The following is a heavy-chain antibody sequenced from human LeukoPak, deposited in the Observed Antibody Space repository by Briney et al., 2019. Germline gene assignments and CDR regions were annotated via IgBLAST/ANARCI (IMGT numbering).Heavy chain of an antibody. Sequence: GGSLRLSCVASGFIFTTYGMHWVRQAPGRGLEWVAFIRFDGSKEDYGDSVKGRFTISRDNSKNTLYLQMNSLRLEDTAVYYCARVGIAAAAHCFVPWGQGALLTV. CDR2: IRFDGSKE. CDR3: ARVGIAAAAHCFVP. V-gene: IGHV3-30*02. J-gene: IGHJ5*02. CDR1: GFIFTTYG. D-gene: IGHD6-13*01.